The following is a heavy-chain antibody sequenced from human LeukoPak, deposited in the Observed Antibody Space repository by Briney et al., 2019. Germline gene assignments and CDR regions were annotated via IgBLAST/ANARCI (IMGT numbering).Heavy chain of an antibody. CDR2: IIPIFGTA. Sequence: GASVKVPCTASGGTFSSYAISWVRQAPGQGLEWMGGIIPIFGTANYAQKFQGRVTITTDESTSTAYMELSSLRSEDTAVYYCASTLQWLVRRSFDYWGQGTLVTVSS. CDR3: ASTLQWLVRRSFDY. CDR1: GGTFSSYA. J-gene: IGHJ4*02. V-gene: IGHV1-69*05. D-gene: IGHD6-19*01.